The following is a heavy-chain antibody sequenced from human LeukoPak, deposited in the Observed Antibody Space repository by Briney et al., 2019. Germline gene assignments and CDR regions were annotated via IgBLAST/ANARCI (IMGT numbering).Heavy chain of an antibody. CDR2: IRYDESNK. J-gene: IGHJ4*02. D-gene: IGHD6-19*01. CDR1: GFTFSDYY. CDR3: AKDRPDSSGWYGGHYFDY. Sequence: GGSLRLSCAASGFTFSDYYMSWLRQAPGKGLEGVAFIRYDESNKYYVDSVKGRFTISRDNSKNTLYLQMNSLRAEDTAVYYCAKDRPDSSGWYGGHYFDYWGQGTLVTVSS. V-gene: IGHV3-30*02.